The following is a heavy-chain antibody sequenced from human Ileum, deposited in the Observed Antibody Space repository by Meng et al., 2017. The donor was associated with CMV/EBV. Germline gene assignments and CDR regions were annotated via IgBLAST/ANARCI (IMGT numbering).Heavy chain of an antibody. J-gene: IGHJ4*02. CDR1: GFIFSTYA. Sequence: CAAFGFIFSTYAMTWVRQAPGKGLEWVSTISVTDGITYYADSVKGRFTISRDNSRNTLYLQINSLRPDDTAVYYCATRDGQWLVPFHFWGQGALVTVSS. CDR2: ISVTDGIT. D-gene: IGHD6-19*01. CDR3: ATRDGQWLVPFHF. V-gene: IGHV3-23*01.